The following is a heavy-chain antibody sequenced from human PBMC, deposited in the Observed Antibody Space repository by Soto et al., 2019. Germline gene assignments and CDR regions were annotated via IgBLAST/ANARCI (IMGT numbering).Heavy chain of an antibody. V-gene: IGHV4-30-2*01. CDR3: ARGLPKENWFDP. J-gene: IGHJ5*02. Sequence: SETLSLTCAVSGGSISSGGYSWSWIRQPPGKGLEWIGYIYHSGSTYYNPSLKSRVTISVDRSKNQFSLKLSSVTAADTAVYYCARGLPKENWFDPWGQGTLVTVSS. CDR1: GGSISSGGYS. CDR2: IYHSGST.